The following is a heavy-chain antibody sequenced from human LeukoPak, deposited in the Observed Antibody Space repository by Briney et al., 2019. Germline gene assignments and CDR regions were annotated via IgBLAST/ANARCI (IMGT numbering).Heavy chain of an antibody. CDR1: GFTFSDFG. CDR3: ANLADFHHITYPG. Sequence: GGSLRLSCAASGFTFSDFGMHWVRQAPGKGLEWVAFIRYDESLNYYSDSVTGRFTISRDNSKNMLYLQMNSLRSEDTAVYYCANLADFHHITYPGWGQGTLVTVSS. V-gene: IGHV3-30*02. J-gene: IGHJ4*02. CDR2: IRYDESLN. D-gene: IGHD3-10*01.